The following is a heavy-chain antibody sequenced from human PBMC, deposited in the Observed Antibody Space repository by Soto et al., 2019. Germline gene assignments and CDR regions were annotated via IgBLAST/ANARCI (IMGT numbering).Heavy chain of an antibody. D-gene: IGHD2-2*01. CDR2: ISPYNGDT. V-gene: IGHV1-18*01. J-gene: IGHJ5*02. Sequence: QVQLVQSGTELKKPGASVMVSCKTSGYTFTSYGISWVRQAPGQGPEWMGLISPYNGDTIYARKFQGRVIVTADTATRTVYLELRSLRSDDTAVYYCARVVPGAEAWFGPWGQGTLVTVSS. CDR3: ARVVPGAEAWFGP. CDR1: GYTFTSYG.